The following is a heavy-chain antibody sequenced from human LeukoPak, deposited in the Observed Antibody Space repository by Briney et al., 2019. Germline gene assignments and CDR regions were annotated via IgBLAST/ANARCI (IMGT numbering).Heavy chain of an antibody. CDR1: GFTFSSYW. CDR2: IKQDGSEK. V-gene: IGHV3-7*01. Sequence: GGSLRLSCAASGFTFSSYWMSWVRQAPGKGLEWVANIKQDGSEKYYVDSVKGRFTISRDNAKNSLYLQMNSLRAEDTAVYYCARDFGDSSSWYSLCVYWGQGTLVTVSS. CDR3: ARDFGDSSSWYSLCVY. J-gene: IGHJ4*02. D-gene: IGHD6-13*01.